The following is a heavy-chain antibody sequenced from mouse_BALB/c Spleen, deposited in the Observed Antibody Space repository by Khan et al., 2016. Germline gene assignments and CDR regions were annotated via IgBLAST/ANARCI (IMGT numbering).Heavy chain of an antibody. CDR2: IYPSDSYT. D-gene: IGHD1-1*01. Sequence: QVQLQQPGAELVRPGASVKLSCKASGYTFTSYWINWVKQRPGQGLEWIGNIYPSDSYTNYNQKFKDKATLTVDKSSSTAYMQLRRPPSEDAAFYCCTRWNYGVAYWGQGTLVTVSS. CDR3: TRWNYGVAY. J-gene: IGHJ3*01. CDR1: GYTFTSYW. V-gene: IGHV1-69*02.